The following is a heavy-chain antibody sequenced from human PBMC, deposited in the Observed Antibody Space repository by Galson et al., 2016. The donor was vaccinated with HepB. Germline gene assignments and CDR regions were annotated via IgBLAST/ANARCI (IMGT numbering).Heavy chain of an antibody. CDR3: ARSRAGYDSSGYYF. J-gene: IGHJ4*02. CDR1: GGSISKSFYY. CDR2: IYYSGST. V-gene: IGHV4-39*07. D-gene: IGHD3-22*01. Sequence: SLTCTVSGGSISKSFYYWGWIRQLPGKGLEWIGSIYYSGSTFYNPSLKSRVTISIDTSKNQFSLKLSSVTAADTALYYCARSRAGYDSSGYYFWGQGTLVTVSS.